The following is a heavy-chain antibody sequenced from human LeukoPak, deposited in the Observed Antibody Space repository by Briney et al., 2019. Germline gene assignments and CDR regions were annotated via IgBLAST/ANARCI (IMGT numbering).Heavy chain of an antibody. Sequence: HPSGTLSLTCAVSGGSISSSNWWSWVRQPPGKGLEWIGEIYHSGSINYNPSLKSRVTISIDKSKNQFSLKLTSVTAADTAVYYCAREYSYGYHYFDYWGQGTLVTVSS. CDR3: AREYSYGYHYFDY. D-gene: IGHD5-18*01. J-gene: IGHJ4*02. V-gene: IGHV4-4*02. CDR1: GGSISSSNW. CDR2: IYHSGSI.